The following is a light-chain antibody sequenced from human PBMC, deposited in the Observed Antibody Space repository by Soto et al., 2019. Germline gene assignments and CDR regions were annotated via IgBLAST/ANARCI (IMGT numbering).Light chain of an antibody. V-gene: IGKV1-5*01. J-gene: IGKJ1*01. CDR3: QQYNGYSRT. Sequence: DIQMTHSPSTLSASVGDRVTITCRASQSIGSSLAWYQQKPGKAPNLLISDASSLERGVPSRFSGSGSGTEFTLTIRSLQPDDFATYYCQQYNGYSRTFGQGTKVDIK. CDR2: DAS. CDR1: QSIGSS.